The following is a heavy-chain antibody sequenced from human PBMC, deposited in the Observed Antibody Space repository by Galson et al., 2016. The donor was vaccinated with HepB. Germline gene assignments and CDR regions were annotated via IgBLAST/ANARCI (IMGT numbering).Heavy chain of an antibody. CDR1: GLTVSSNY. CDR2: IYSGGST. D-gene: IGHD2-15*01. CDR3: ARVLGYCSGGSCNGWYFEL. V-gene: IGHV3-53*01. J-gene: IGHJ2*01. Sequence: SLRLSCAASGLTVSSNYITWVRQAPGKGLEWVSVIYSGGSTYYADSVKGRFTISRDNSKNTVYLQMNTLRAEDTAVYYCARVLGYCSGGSCNGWYFELWGRGTLVTVSS.